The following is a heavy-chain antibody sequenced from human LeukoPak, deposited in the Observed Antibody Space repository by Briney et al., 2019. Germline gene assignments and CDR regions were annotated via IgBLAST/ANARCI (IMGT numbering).Heavy chain of an antibody. D-gene: IGHD1-26*01. CDR2: ISWNSHNI. V-gene: IGHV3-9*01. CDR1: GFTFDDYA. J-gene: IGHJ3*01. CDR3: AKDREWELLGGDAFDV. Sequence: GGSLCLYSAASGFTFDDYAMHWVRQAPGKGLEWVAGISWNSHNINYADSVKGRFTISRDNAKYSLYLQMDSLRPEDTALYYCAKDREWELLGGDAFDVWGLGDMVLVSS.